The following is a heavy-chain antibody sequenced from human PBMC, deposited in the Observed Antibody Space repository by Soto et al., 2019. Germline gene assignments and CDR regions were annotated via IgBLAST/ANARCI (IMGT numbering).Heavy chain of an antibody. CDR1: GGTFSSYA. D-gene: IGHD3-22*01. J-gene: IGHJ3*02. CDR3: ARASYISSDYYDSSGYLLDI. V-gene: IGHV1-69*13. Sequence: SVKVSCKASGGTFSSYAISWVRQAPGQGLEWMGGIIPIFGTANYAQKFQGRVKITADESTSTAYMELSSLRSEDTAVYYCARASYISSDYYDSSGYLLDIWGQGTMVTVSS. CDR2: IIPIFGTA.